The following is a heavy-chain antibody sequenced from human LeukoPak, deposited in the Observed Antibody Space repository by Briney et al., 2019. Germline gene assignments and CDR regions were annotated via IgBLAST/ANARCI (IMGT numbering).Heavy chain of an antibody. CDR2: IDPSDSYS. V-gene: IGHV5-10-1*01. Sequence: GESLRISCKGSGYIFTSYWISWVRQMPGKGLEWMGRIDPSDSYSNYSPSFQGHVTISVDKSISTAYLHWSSLKASDTAMYYCARLYYYDSSGYYSPYWYFDLWGRGTLVTVSS. CDR3: ARLYYYDSSGYYSPYWYFDL. D-gene: IGHD3-22*01. J-gene: IGHJ2*01. CDR1: GYIFTSYW.